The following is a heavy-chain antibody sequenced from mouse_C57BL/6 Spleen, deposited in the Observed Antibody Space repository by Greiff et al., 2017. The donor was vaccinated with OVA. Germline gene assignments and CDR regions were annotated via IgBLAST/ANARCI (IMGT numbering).Heavy chain of an antibody. J-gene: IGHJ2*01. CDR2: IYPRSGTT. V-gene: IGHV1-81*01. CDR3: ARGNYYYGSSFFDY. D-gene: IGHD1-1*01. CDR1: GYTFTSYG. Sequence: VQLQQSGAELARPGASVKLSCTASGYTFTSYGISWVKQRTGQGLEWIGEIYPRSGTTYYNEKFKGKATLTADNSSSTANMEFRNMTCEDSAVYSGARGNYYYGSSFFDYWGQGTTLTVSS.